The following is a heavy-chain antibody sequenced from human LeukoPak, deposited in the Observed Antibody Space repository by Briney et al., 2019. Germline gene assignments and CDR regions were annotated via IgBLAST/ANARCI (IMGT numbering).Heavy chain of an antibody. Sequence: PGGSLRLSCAASGFSFSTYAMSWVRQAPGKGLEWVSTIGGSGDSTYYADSVKGRFTISRDNSKNTLFLQMSSLRAEDTAVYYCAKGVLGCSYGPSYLSDWGQGTLVTVSS. CDR1: GFSFSTYA. CDR3: AKGVLGCSYGPSYLSD. J-gene: IGHJ4*02. D-gene: IGHD5-18*01. CDR2: IGGSGDST. V-gene: IGHV3-23*01.